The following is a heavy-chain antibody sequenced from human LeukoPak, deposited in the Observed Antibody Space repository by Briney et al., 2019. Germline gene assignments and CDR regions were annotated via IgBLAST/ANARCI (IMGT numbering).Heavy chain of an antibody. CDR2: ISRSSTTI. CDR3: ARPYHVGTGYSFDC. CDR1: GFTFSIYA. Sequence: GGSLRLSCAASGFTFSIYAMNWVRQAPGKGLEWISHISRSSTTIYYADSVKGRFTISRDNAKNSLYLQMNSLRAEDTAVYYCARPYHVGTGYSFDCWGQGTLVTVSP. D-gene: IGHD3-9*01. J-gene: IGHJ4*02. V-gene: IGHV3-48*04.